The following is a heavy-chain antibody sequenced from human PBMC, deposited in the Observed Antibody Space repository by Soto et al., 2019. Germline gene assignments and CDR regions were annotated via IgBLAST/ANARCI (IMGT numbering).Heavy chain of an antibody. CDR3: AKRRGAGGHFDY. V-gene: IGHV3-23*01. CDR2: VSIGGST. CDR1: GFTFSSYA. Sequence: PRLSCAASGFTFSSYAMGWVRQGPGKGLEWVAVVSIGGSTHYADSVRGRFTISRDNSKNTLSLQMNSLTAEDTAVYFCAKRRGAGGHFDYWGQGALVTVSS. D-gene: IGHD2-15*01. J-gene: IGHJ4*02.